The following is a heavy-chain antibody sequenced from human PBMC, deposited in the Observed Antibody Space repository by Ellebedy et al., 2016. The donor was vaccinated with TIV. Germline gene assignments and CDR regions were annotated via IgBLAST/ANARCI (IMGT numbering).Heavy chain of an antibody. CDR2: ISGSGGGM. Sequence: GESLKISXTVSGFDLSQYGMNWVRQAPGKGLQWVSYISGSGGGMTYADSVKGRFTISRDNAKNSLYLHMNSLRDEDTAVYYCARGGAARPDYWGPGTLVTVSS. D-gene: IGHD6-6*01. CDR1: GFDLSQYG. CDR3: ARGGAARPDY. J-gene: IGHJ4*02. V-gene: IGHV3-48*02.